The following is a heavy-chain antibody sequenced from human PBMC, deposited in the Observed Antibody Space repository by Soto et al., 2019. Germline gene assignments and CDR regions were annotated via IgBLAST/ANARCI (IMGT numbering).Heavy chain of an antibody. Sequence: SETLSLTCTVSGGSVSSGSYYWSWIRQPPGKGLEWIGYIYYSGSTNYNPSLKSRVTISVDTSKNQFSLKLSSVTAADTAVYYCASLNHYYGDYGRNVYYYYGMDVWGQGTTVTVSS. V-gene: IGHV4-61*01. D-gene: IGHD4-17*01. CDR3: ASLNHYYGDYGRNVYYYYGMDV. CDR2: IYYSGST. CDR1: GGSVSSGSYY. J-gene: IGHJ6*02.